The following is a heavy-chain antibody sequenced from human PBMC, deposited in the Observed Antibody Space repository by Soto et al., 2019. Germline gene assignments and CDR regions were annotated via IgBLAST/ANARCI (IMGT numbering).Heavy chain of an antibody. V-gene: IGHV4-34*01. D-gene: IGHD6-19*01. Sequence: SSETLSLTCAVYGGSFSGYYWSWIRQPPGKGLEWIGEINHSGSTNYNPSLKSRVTISVDTSKNQFSLKLSSVTAADTAVYYCARSKGGSSGWYDYYYYGMDVWGQGTTVTVSS. CDR2: INHSGST. CDR3: ARSKGGSSGWYDYYYYGMDV. CDR1: GGSFSGYY. J-gene: IGHJ6*02.